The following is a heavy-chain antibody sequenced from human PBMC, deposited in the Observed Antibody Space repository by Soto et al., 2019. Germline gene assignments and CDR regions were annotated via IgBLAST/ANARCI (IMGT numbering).Heavy chain of an antibody. D-gene: IGHD1-26*01. J-gene: IGHJ4*02. CDR2: INQDGSEK. CDR3: SGGVGDAF. Sequence: EVHLVESGGGLVQTGGSLRLSCAIFESTVSRDWMNWVRQAPGKGLEWVAHINQDGSEKYYVDSVKGRFTISRTNAKKSLYLQMNSLRPADTAMYYCSGGVGDAFWGQGTLVTVSS. V-gene: IGHV3-7*04. CDR1: ESTVSRDW.